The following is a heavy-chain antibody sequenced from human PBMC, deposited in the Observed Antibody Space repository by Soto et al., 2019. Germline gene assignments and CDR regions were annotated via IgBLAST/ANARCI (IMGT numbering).Heavy chain of an antibody. CDR1: GFTFSSYG. V-gene: IGHV3-30*18. J-gene: IGHJ4*02. D-gene: IGHD4-17*01. CDR2: ILYDGSKK. Sequence: GGSLRLSSVDSGFTFSSYGMHWVRQAPGKGLEWVAVILYDGSKKYYADSVKGRFTISRDKSKNTLYLQMNSLRPEDTAVYYCAKDRGALRWSEEHYYFDYWGQGTLVTVSS. CDR3: AKDRGALRWSEEHYYFDY.